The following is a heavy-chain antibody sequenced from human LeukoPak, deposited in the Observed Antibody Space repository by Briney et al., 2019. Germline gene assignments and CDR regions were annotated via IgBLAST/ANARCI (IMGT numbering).Heavy chain of an antibody. CDR1: GGSISSSSYY. D-gene: IGHD3-10*01. Sequence: KPSETLSLTCTVSGGSISSSSYYWGWIRQPPGKGLEWIGSIYYSGSTYYNPSLKSRVTISVDTSKNQFSLKLSSVTAAGTAVYYCARDHYGSGSYPSFFDYWGQGTLVTVSS. CDR3: ARDHYGSGSYPSFFDY. V-gene: IGHV4-39*07. CDR2: IYYSGST. J-gene: IGHJ4*02.